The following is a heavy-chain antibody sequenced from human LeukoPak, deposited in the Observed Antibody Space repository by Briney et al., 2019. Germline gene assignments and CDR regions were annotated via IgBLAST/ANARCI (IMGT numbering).Heavy chain of an antibody. J-gene: IGHJ4*02. CDR3: ARDPQYCSGGSCYSFDY. CDR2: ISSSGSTI. Sequence: QTGGSLRLSCAASGFTFSSYEMNWVRQAPGKGLEWVSYISSSGSTIYYADSVKGRFTISRDNAKNSLYLQMNSLRAEDTAVYYCARDPQYCSGGSCYSFDYWGQGTLVTVSS. D-gene: IGHD2-15*01. V-gene: IGHV3-48*03. CDR1: GFTFSSYE.